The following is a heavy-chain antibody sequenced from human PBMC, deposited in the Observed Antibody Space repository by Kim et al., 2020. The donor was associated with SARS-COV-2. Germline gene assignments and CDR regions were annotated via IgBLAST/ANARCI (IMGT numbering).Heavy chain of an antibody. Sequence: SETLSLTCTVSGGSISSYYWSWIRQPPGKGLEWIGYIYYSGSTNYSPSLKSRVTISVNTSKNQFSLKLSSVTAADTAVYYCARGVVPMVRHNNWFDPWGQGTLVTVSS. CDR1: GGSISSYY. D-gene: IGHD3-10*01. CDR3: ARGVVPMVRHNNWFDP. J-gene: IGHJ5*02. V-gene: IGHV4-59*01. CDR2: IYYSGST.